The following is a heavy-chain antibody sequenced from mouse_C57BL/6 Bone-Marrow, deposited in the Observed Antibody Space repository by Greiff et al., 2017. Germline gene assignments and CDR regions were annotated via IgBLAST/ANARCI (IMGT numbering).Heavy chain of an antibody. CDR2: ISSGGSYT. J-gene: IGHJ1*03. CDR1: GFTFSSYG. V-gene: IGHV5-6*01. D-gene: IGHD1-1*01. Sequence: EVQVVESGGDLVKPGGSLKLSCAASGFTFSSYGMSWVRQTPDKRLEWVATISSGGSYTYYPDSVKGRFTISRDNTKNTLYLQMSSLTSEDTAMYYCASPVITTAEWYFDVWGTGTTVTVSS. CDR3: ASPVITTAEWYFDV.